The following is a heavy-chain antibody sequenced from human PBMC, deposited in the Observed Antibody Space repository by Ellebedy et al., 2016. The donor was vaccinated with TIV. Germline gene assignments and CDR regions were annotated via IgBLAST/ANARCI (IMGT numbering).Heavy chain of an antibody. D-gene: IGHD1-1*01. CDR2: INSEGSYT. CDR3: ARGGRNWNDDGWFDP. CDR1: GFTFSNYW. J-gene: IGHJ5*02. V-gene: IGHV3-74*01. Sequence: PGGSLRLSCAASGFTFSNYWMHWVRQAPGKGLVRVSRINSEGSYTSYAVFVKGRCTMSRDNAKNTLYLQMNSLRADDTAVYYCARGGRNWNDDGWFDPWGQGTLVTVSS.